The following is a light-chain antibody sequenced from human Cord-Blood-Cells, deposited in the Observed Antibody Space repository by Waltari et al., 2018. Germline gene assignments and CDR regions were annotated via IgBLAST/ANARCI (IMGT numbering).Light chain of an antibody. CDR2: EVS. V-gene: IGLV2-23*02. Sequence: QSALTQPASVSGSPGQSITISCTGPSSAVGSYNLVSWYQQSPAKAPKLMFYEVSKRPSVVSNRFSGSNSGNTASLTISVLQAEDEADYSCCSYAGSSTFWVFGGGTKLTVL. J-gene: IGLJ3*02. CDR3: CSYAGSSTFWV. CDR1: SSAVGSYNL.